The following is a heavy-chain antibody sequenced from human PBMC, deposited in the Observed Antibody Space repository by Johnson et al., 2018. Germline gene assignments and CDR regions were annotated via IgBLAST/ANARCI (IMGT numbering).Heavy chain of an antibody. V-gene: IGHV4-59*01. J-gene: IGHJ3*02. CDR1: GGSISSYY. D-gene: IGHD6-19*01. Sequence: QEQLQESGPGLVKPSETLSLTCTVSGGSISSYYWSWIRQPPGKGLEWSGYIYYSGSPNYNPSLKSRVTISVETSKNQFSLKLSSVTAADTAVYYWARFSGWAFDIWGRGTMVTVSS. CDR3: ARFSGWAFDI. CDR2: IYYSGSP.